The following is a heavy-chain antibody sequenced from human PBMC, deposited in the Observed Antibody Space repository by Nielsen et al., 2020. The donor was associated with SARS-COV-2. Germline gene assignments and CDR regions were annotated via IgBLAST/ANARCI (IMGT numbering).Heavy chain of an antibody. D-gene: IGHD1-26*01. CDR1: GFTFSSYG. J-gene: IGHJ3*02. Sequence: GESLKISCAASGFTFSSYGMYWVRQAPGKGLEWVAVISYDGSNKYYADSVKGRFTISRDNSKNTLYLQMNSLRAEDTAVYYCAKETGATHAFDIWGQGTMVTVSS. V-gene: IGHV3-30*18. CDR2: ISYDGSNK. CDR3: AKETGATHAFDI.